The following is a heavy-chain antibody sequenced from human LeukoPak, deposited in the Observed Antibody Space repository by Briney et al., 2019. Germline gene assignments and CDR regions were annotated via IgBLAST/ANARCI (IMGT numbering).Heavy chain of an antibody. D-gene: IGHD2-15*01. CDR2: IIPIFGTA. V-gene: IGHV1-69*06. J-gene: IGHJ5*02. CDR3: ASCSGGSLLRCNWFDP. CDR1: GGTFSSYA. Sequence: GASVKVSCKASGGTFSSYAISWVRQAPGQGLEWMGGIIPIFGTANYAQKFQGRVTITADKSTSTAYMELSSLRSEDTAVYYCASCSGGSLLRCNWFDPWGQGTLVTVSS.